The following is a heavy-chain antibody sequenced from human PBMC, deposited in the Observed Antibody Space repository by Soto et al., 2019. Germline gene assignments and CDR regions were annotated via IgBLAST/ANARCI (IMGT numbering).Heavy chain of an antibody. J-gene: IGHJ6*03. CDR1: GYTFTSYG. V-gene: IGHV1-18*01. CDR3: ARVPYCGGDCHNYYYYYMDV. CDR2: ISAYNGNT. Sequence: ASVKVSCKASGYTFTSYGISWVRQAPGQGLEWMGWISAYNGNTNYAQKLQGRVTTTTDTSTSTAYMELRSLRSDDTAVYYCARVPYCGGDCHNYYYYYMDVWGKGTTVTVSS. D-gene: IGHD2-21*01.